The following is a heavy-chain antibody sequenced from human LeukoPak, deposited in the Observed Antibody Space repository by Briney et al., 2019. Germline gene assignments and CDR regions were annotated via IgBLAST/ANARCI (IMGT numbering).Heavy chain of an antibody. Sequence: SETLSLTCTVSGGSISSYYWSWLRQPPGKGLEWFGYIYYSGSTNYNPSLKRRVTISVDTSKNQFSLKLSSVTAADTAVYYCASVLSSSGWYDGWFDPWGQGTLVTVSS. J-gene: IGHJ5*02. D-gene: IGHD6-19*01. CDR1: GGSISSYY. V-gene: IGHV4-59*01. CDR3: ASVLSSSGWYDGWFDP. CDR2: IYYSGST.